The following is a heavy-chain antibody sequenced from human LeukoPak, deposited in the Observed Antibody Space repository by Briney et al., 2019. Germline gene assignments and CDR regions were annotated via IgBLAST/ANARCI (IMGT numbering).Heavy chain of an antibody. D-gene: IGHD3-22*01. CDR2: ISGSGGST. CDR3: AKDLEYYDSSGYPGAFDY. CDR1: GFTFNSYA. J-gene: IGHJ4*02. Sequence: PGGSLRLSCAASGFTFNSYAMYWVRQAPGKGLEWVSAISGSGGSTYYADSVKGRFTISRDNSKNTLYLQMNSLRAEDTAVYYCAKDLEYYDSSGYPGAFDYWGQGTLVTVSS. V-gene: IGHV3-23*01.